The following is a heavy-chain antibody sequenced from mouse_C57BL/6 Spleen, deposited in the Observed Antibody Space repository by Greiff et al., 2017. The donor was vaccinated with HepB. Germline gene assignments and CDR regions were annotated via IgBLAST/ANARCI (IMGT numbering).Heavy chain of an antibody. V-gene: IGHV2-5*01. CDR1: GFSLTSYG. J-gene: IGHJ4*01. CDR3: AKGGSSYAMDY. CDR2: IWRGGST. D-gene: IGHD1-1*01. Sequence: VKLMESGPGLVQPSQSLSITCPVSGFSLTSYGVHWVRQSPGKGLEWLGVIWRGGSTDYNAAFMSRLSITKDNAKSQVFFKMNSLQADDTAIYYCAKGGSSYAMDYWGQGTSVTVSS.